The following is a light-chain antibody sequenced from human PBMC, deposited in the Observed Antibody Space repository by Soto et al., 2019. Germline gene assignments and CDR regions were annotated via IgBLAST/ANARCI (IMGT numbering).Light chain of an antibody. Sequence: DIVMTQSPLSLPVTPGEPASISCRSSQSLLHSNGYNYLDWYLQKPGQSPQLLIYLGSNRASGVPDRFSGSRSGTDFTLKISRVEAEDVGVYYCVQALETPITFGQGTRLEIK. V-gene: IGKV2-28*01. CDR1: QSLLHSNGYNY. J-gene: IGKJ5*01. CDR2: LGS. CDR3: VQALETPIT.